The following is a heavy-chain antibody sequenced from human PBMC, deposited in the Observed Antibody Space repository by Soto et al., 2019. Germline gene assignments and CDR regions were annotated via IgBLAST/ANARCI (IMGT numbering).Heavy chain of an antibody. V-gene: IGHV4-4*02. J-gene: IGHJ4*02. D-gene: IGHD6-19*01. CDR2: VFHTGTT. CDR3: ARSAGWYAVHS. Sequence: QVQLQESGPGLVKPSGTLSLTCAVSGDSVSSPYYWCWVRQPPGKGLEWIGEVFHTGTTSYNPSRTSRVTISMDKSNNQFSLDLSSVTAADTAVYYCARSAGWYAVHSWGPGTLVIVSS. CDR1: GDSVSSPYY.